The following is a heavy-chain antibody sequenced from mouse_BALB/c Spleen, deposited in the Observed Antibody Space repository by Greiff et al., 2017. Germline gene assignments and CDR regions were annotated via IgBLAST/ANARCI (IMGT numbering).Heavy chain of an antibody. CDR1: GYTFTNYW. CDR2: IYPGGGYT. J-gene: IGHJ3*01. Sequence: VKLQESGAELVRPGTSVKISCKASGYTFTNYWLGWVKQRPGHGLEWIGDIYPGGGYTNYNEKFKGKATLTADTSSSTAYMQLSSLTSEDSAVYFCARSGIYYDYDEAWFAYWGQGTLVTVSA. CDR3: ARSGIYYDYDEAWFAY. D-gene: IGHD2-4*01. V-gene: IGHV1-63*02.